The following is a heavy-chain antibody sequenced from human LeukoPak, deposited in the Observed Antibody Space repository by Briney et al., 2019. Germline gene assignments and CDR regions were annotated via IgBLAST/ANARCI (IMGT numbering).Heavy chain of an antibody. CDR3: ARQHIGKKAYMDV. D-gene: IGHD2-21*01. CDR1: GASINSYY. J-gene: IGHJ6*03. Sequence: PSETLSLTCTVSGASINSYYWAWIRQPPGKGLEWIGYIYYSGRTNYNPSLKSRVTISIDTSKKQFSLHLSSVTAADTAVYYCARQHIGKKAYMDVWGKGTTVTVSS. V-gene: IGHV4-59*01. CDR2: IYYSGRT.